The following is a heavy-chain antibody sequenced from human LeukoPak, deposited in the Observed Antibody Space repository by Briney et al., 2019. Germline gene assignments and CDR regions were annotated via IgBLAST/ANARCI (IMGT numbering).Heavy chain of an antibody. J-gene: IGHJ4*02. CDR2: INWNGNTI. D-gene: IGHD3-10*01. V-gene: IGHV3-20*04. CDR1: GFTFDDYD. Sequence: GGSLRLSCAASGFTFDDYDISWVRQAPGKGLEWVSHINWNGNTIGYADSVKGRFTISRDNAKKSVYLQMNSLRAEDTAVYYCAKVQKRITMVRGVIGYFDYWGQGTLVTVSS. CDR3: AKVQKRITMVRGVIGYFDY.